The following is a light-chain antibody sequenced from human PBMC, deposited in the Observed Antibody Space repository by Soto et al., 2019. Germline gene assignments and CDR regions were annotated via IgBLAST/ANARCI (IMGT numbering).Light chain of an antibody. J-gene: IGKJ1*01. CDR3: QQTYSSPPGA. V-gene: IGKV1-39*01. CDR1: QSIRNY. Sequence: DIQMTQSPSSLSASVGDRVTITCRASQSIRNYLNWYQQKPGKAPKVLIYTASSLQSGAPSRFSGSGSGTDFTLSIGRLQPEDFATYYCQQTYSSPPGAFGQGTKGDIK. CDR2: TAS.